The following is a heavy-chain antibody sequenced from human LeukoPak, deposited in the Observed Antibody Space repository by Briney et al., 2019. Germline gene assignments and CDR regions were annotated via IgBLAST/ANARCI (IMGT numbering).Heavy chain of an antibody. J-gene: IGHJ3*02. V-gene: IGHV1-46*01. CDR3: ARRITIFGVVIASGAFDI. CDR2: INPSGGST. CDR1: GYTFTSYY. Sequence: ASVKVSFEASGYTFTSYYMHWVRQAPGQGLEWMGIINPSGGSTSYAQKFQGRVTMTRDTSTSTVYMELSSLRSEDTAVYYCARRITIFGVVIASGAFDIWGQGTMVTVSS. D-gene: IGHD3-3*01.